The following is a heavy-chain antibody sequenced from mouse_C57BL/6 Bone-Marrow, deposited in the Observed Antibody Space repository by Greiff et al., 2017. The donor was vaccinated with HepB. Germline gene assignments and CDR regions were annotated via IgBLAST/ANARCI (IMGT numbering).Heavy chain of an antibody. V-gene: IGHV1-54*01. CDR2: INPGSGGT. J-gene: IGHJ3*01. CDR3: ARGGTYDGYFFFAY. D-gene: IGHD2-3*01. CDR1: GYAFTNYL. Sequence: VQLQQSGAELVRPGTSVKVSCKASGYAFTNYLIEWVKQRPGQGLEWIGVINPGSGGTNYNEKFKGKATLTADKSSSTAYMQLSSLTSEDSAVYFCARGGTYDGYFFFAYWGQGTLVTVSA.